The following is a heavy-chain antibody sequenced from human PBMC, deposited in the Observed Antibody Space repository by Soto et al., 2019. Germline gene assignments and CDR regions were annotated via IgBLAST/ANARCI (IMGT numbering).Heavy chain of an antibody. CDR1: GGSISSSTG. Sequence: SETLSLTCAVSGGSISSSTGWSWVRQPPGKGLEWIGEIYHSGSTSYNPSLKSRVTISVDKSKNQCSLKLSSVTAADTAVYYCARDRIFGVVNSRINWFDPWGQGTLVTVAS. V-gene: IGHV4-4*02. J-gene: IGHJ5*02. CDR2: IYHSGST. CDR3: ARDRIFGVVNSRINWFDP. D-gene: IGHD3-3*01.